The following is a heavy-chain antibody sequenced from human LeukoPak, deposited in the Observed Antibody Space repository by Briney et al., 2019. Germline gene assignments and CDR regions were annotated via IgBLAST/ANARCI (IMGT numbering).Heavy chain of an antibody. D-gene: IGHD4-11*01. V-gene: IGHV1-18*01. CDR3: VRLQFPLYHYYMDV. J-gene: IGHJ6*03. CDR1: GYTFTNYG. CDR2: ISAYNGNT. Sequence: GASVKVSCKASGYTFTNYGISWVRQAPGQGLEWMGWISAYNGNTNYAQKLQGRVTMTTDTSTSTAYMELRSLRSDDTAIYYCVRLQFPLYHYYMDVWGKGTTVTISS.